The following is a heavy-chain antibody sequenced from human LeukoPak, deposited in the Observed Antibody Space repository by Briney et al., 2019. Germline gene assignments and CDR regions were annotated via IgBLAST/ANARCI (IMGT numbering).Heavy chain of an antibody. Sequence: ASVKVSCRASGYTFTSYYMHWVRQAPGQGLEWMGIINPSGGSTSYAQKFQGRVTMTRDTSTSTVYMELSSLRSEDTAVYYCASIGDIWTAVDAFDIWGQGTMVTVSS. CDR3: ASIGDIWTAVDAFDI. CDR2: INPSGGST. D-gene: IGHD3-9*01. V-gene: IGHV1-46*01. CDR1: GYTFTSYY. J-gene: IGHJ3*02.